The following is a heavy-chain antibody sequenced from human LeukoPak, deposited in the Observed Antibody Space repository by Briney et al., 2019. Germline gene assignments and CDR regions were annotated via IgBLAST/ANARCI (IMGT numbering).Heavy chain of an antibody. CDR2: IYYSGST. D-gene: IGHD3-3*01. J-gene: IGHJ5*02. V-gene: IGHV4-59*01. CDR1: GGSFSDYY. CDR3: ARGVHDFWSGYYNWFDP. Sequence: MTSEALSLTCAVYGGSFSDYYWSWIRQPPGKGLEWIGYIYYSGSTNYNPSLKSRVTISVDTSKNQFSLKLSSVTAADTAVYYCARGVHDFWSGYYNWFDPWGQGTLVTVSS.